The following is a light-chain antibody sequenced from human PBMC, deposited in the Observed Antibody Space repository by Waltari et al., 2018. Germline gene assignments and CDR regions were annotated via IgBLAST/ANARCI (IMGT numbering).Light chain of an antibody. CDR2: HAP. CDR1: QSLSKY. V-gene: IGKV3-20*01. J-gene: IGKJ1*01. CDR3: QHYESLPVT. Sequence: EIVLTQSPGTLSLSPGERATLSCRASQSLSKYLAWYQQKPGQAPRLLIYHAPSRAAGSPDRFSGSWYGTDFSLTISRLEPEDFAVYYCQHYESLPVTFGQGTKVEIK.